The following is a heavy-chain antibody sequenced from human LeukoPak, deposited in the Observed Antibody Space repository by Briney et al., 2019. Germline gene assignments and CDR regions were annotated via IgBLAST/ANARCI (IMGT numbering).Heavy chain of an antibody. CDR3: ARDFLGYSYGPNHPYNWFDP. CDR2: TSAYNGNT. CDR1: GYTFTSYS. V-gene: IGHV1-18*01. J-gene: IGHJ5*02. Sequence: ASVKVSCKSSGYTFTSYSISWVRQAPGQGLEWMGWTSAYNGNTNYAQKLKGRVTMNTDTSTSTAYMELRSLRSDDTAVYYCARDFLGYSYGPNHPYNWFDPWGQGTLVTVSS. D-gene: IGHD5-18*01.